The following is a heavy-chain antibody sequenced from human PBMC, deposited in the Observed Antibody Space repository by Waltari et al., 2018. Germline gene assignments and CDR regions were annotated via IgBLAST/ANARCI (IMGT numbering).Heavy chain of an antibody. J-gene: IGHJ3*01. D-gene: IGHD5-12*01. CDR1: DGSINGNGPY. CDR3: ATYIGASRGTAAFDV. CDR2: VSYTGAT. Sequence: QLQLQESGPGPMKPPENLVSNASVPDGSINGNGPYGGWIRQPPGQGLQLIATVSYTGATYSSPSLESRVTISRDTSKNQVSLKLRYVTAADTAVYYCATYIGASRGTAAFDVWGQGTMLTVSS. V-gene: IGHV4-39*01.